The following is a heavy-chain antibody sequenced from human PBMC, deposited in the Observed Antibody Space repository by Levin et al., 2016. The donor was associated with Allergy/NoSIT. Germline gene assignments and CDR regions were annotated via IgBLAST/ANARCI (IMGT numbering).Heavy chain of an antibody. J-gene: IGHJ3*02. D-gene: IGHD2-2*01. CDR2: IYYSGST. CDR3: ARAGYCSSTSCPGDAFDI. V-gene: IGHV4-59*12. Sequence: PGKGLEWIGYIYYSGSTNYNPSLKSRVTISVDTSKNQFSLKLSSVTAADTAVYYCARAGYCSSTSCPGDAFDIWGQGTMVTVSS.